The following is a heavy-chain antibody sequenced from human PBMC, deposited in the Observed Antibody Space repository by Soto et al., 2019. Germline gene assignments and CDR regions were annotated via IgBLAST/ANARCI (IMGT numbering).Heavy chain of an antibody. CDR2: IYHIGST. Sequence: PSETLSLTCAVSGASVTSDYYYWSWIRQPPGKGLEWIGYIYHIGSTYYNQSLKSRVSISIDTSQNQFSLKLNSLTAADTGVYYCDRDPIFYSASRGYGGSYFDYCGQRYRVTVSS. CDR3: DRDPIFYSASRGYGGSYFDY. J-gene: IGHJ4*02. V-gene: IGHV4-30-4*01. D-gene: IGHD3-22*01. CDR1: GASVTSDYYY.